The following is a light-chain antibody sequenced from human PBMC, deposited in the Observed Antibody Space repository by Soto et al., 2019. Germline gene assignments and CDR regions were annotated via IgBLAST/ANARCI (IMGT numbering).Light chain of an antibody. CDR1: SSDVGSYNP. J-gene: IGLJ2*01. CDR2: ENS. CDR3: SSYAGTCSVV. Sequence: QSALTQPASVSGSPGQSITISCTGTSSDVGSYNPVSWYQQHPGKAPKLMIYENSRRPSGVSDRFSASKSGNTASLTISGLQAEDEEDYYCSSYAGTCSVVFGGGTKLTVL. V-gene: IGLV2-23*01.